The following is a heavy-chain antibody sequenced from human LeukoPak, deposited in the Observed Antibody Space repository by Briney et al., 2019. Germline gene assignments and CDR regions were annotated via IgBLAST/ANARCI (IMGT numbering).Heavy chain of an antibody. CDR2: IIPMFGVA. J-gene: IGHJ3*02. CDR1: GGTFRNYV. D-gene: IGHD4-17*01. V-gene: IGHV1-69*13. Sequence: SVKVSCKASGGTFRNYVFSWVRQAPGQGLEWMGGIIPMFGVANYAQKFQDGVTINADEITNTAYMALSSLRSEDTAVYYCARGPSDDYGDYNAFDIWGQGTMVTVSS. CDR3: ARGPSDDYGDYNAFDI.